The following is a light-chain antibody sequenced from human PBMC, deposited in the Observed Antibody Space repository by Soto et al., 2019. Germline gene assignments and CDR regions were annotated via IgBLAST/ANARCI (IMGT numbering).Light chain of an antibody. J-gene: IGLJ1*01. Sequence: QSSLTHPASVSGSPVQSITISCTGTSSDVGGYNYVSWYQQHPGKGPKLMIYEVSNRPSGVSNRFSGSKSGNTATLTISGLQAADEAHYYCSSYTITXTRVFGPGTKVXV. CDR2: EVS. CDR1: SSDVGGYNY. V-gene: IGLV2-14*03. CDR3: SSYTITXTRV.